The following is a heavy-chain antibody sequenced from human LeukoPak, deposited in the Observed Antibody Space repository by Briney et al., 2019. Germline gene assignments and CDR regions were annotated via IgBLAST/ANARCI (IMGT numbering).Heavy chain of an antibody. D-gene: IGHD1-26*01. CDR2: ISGSGGST. CDR1: GFTFSNFA. Sequence: GGSLRLSCAASGFTFSNFAMSWVRQAPGKGLEWGSGISGSGGSTYYADSVKGRFTISRDNYKNTLYLQMNSLRAEDTAVYYCAKREKERGGSYSYYFDYWGQGTLVTVSS. V-gene: IGHV3-23*01. J-gene: IGHJ4*02. CDR3: AKREKERGGSYSYYFDY.